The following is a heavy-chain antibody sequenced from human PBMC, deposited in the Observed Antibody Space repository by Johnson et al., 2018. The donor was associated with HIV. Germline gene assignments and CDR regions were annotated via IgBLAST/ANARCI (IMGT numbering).Heavy chain of an antibody. V-gene: IGHV3-7*01. Sequence: VQLVESGGGLVQPGRSLRLSCAASGFTFSSNWMNWVRQAPGKGLEWVANIKEDGSEKDYVDSVKGRFTISRDNAKNSLFLQMNSLRAEDTAVYYCVRDSVVANISRDWGQGTMVTVSS. CDR2: IKEDGSEK. D-gene: IGHD2-15*01. J-gene: IGHJ3*01. CDR3: VRDSVVANISRD. CDR1: GFTFSSNW.